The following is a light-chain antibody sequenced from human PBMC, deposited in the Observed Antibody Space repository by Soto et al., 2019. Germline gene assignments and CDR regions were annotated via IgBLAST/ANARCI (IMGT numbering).Light chain of an antibody. Sequence: IEVTQSPSSLAASLGDRVTITCRASQGISSDLAWYQQNPGKAPKLLIYAASTLQNGVPSTFSGSGSGTEFTLTISSLQPEDFGTYYCQQFKSYPITFGQGTRLEIK. CDR1: QGISSD. CDR2: AAS. J-gene: IGKJ5*01. CDR3: QQFKSYPIT. V-gene: IGKV1-9*01.